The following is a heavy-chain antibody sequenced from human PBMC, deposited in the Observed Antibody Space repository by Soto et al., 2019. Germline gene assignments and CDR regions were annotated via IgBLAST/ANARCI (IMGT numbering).Heavy chain of an antibody. CDR2: IKSDGSEK. Sequence: EVQLVESGGGLVQPGGSLRLSCAASGFTFSSFWMNWVRQAPGKGLEWVANIKSDGSEKYYGDSVKGRITFSRDNAKNTLYLQMDSLRVEDTAVYYCASCRSYGMAEVERAVDIWGQGTKVTVSS. D-gene: IGHD3-10*01. J-gene: IGHJ3*02. CDR3: ASCRSYGMAEVERAVDI. CDR1: GFTFSSFW. V-gene: IGHV3-7*03.